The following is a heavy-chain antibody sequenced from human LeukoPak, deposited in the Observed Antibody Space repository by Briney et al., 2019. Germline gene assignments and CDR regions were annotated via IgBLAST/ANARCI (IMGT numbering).Heavy chain of an antibody. V-gene: IGHV3-48*01. CDR2: ISDSGGTT. CDR1: GFTFSSYA. J-gene: IGHJ5*02. Sequence: GGSLRLSCAASGFTFSSYAMSWVRQAPGKGLEWVSYISDSGGTTHYADSVKGRLTISRDDAKNSLYLQMSSLRAEDTAIYYCARRFDLWGQGTLVTVSS. CDR3: ARRFDL.